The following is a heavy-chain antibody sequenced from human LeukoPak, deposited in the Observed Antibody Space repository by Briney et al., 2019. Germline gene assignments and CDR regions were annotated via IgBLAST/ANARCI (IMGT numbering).Heavy chain of an antibody. D-gene: IGHD3-3*01. CDR2: ISGSGGST. J-gene: IGHJ4*02. CDR3: AKDSDADFWSGYF. V-gene: IGHV3-23*01. Sequence: RGGSLRLSCAAPGFTFSSYAMSWVRQAPGKGLEWVSVISGSGGSTYYAASVKGRFTISRDNSKNTLYLQMNSLRAEDTAVYYCAKDSDADFWSGYFWGQGTLVTVSS. CDR1: GFTFSSYA.